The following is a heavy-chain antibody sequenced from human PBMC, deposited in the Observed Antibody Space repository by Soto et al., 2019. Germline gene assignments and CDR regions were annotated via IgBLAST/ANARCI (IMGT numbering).Heavy chain of an antibody. V-gene: IGHV1-18*04. D-gene: IGHD4-17*01. Sequence: ASVKFSCKASGYTFSGYSITWVRQAGGQGLEWMGRISGYNGNTNYARTLRGRLALTTDTSTSTAYMELRSLTSDDTAVYYCARDVLYGGPPECPYMDVWVPVTAVTGSS. CDR1: GYTFSGYS. CDR3: ARDVLYGGPPECPYMDV. CDR2: ISGYNGNT. J-gene: IGHJ6*01.